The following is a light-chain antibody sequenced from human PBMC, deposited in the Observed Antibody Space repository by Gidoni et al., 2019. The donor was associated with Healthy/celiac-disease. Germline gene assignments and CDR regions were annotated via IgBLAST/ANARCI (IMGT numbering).Light chain of an antibody. J-gene: IGKJ4*01. Sequence: EIVLTQSPGTLSLSPGERATLSCRASQSVSSSYLAWYQQKPGQAPRLLIYGASSRATGIPDRFSGSGSGTDFTLIISRLDPEDFAVYYCQQYGSSPLTFGGGTKVEIK. CDR3: QQYGSSPLT. CDR1: QSVSSSY. CDR2: GAS. V-gene: IGKV3-20*01.